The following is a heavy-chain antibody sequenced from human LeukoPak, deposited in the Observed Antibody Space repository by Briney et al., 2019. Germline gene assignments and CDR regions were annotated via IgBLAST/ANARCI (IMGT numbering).Heavy chain of an antibody. Sequence: GASVKVSCKASGYTFTSYGISWVRQAPGQGLEWMGWISAYNGNTNYAQKLQGRVTMTTDTSTSTAYMELRSLRSDDTAVYYCARDLGYGDYSTGRQYYYYYGMDVWGQGTTVTVSS. CDR2: ISAYNGNT. D-gene: IGHD4-17*01. V-gene: IGHV1-18*01. CDR3: ARDLGYGDYSTGRQYYYYYGMDV. J-gene: IGHJ6*02. CDR1: GYTFTSYG.